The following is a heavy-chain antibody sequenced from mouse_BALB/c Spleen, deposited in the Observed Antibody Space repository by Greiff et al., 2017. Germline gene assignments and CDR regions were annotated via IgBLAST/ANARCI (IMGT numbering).Heavy chain of an antibody. J-gene: IGHJ4*01. Sequence: VKLVESGPGLVAPSQSLSITCTVSGFSLTIYGVHWVRQPPGNGLEWLLVIWAGGSTNYNSALMSRLSISKDNSKSQVFLKMNSLQTDDTAMYYCEREREDYAMDYWGQGT. CDR2: IWAGGST. V-gene: IGHV2-9*02. CDR1: GFSLTIYG. CDR3: EREREDYAMDY.